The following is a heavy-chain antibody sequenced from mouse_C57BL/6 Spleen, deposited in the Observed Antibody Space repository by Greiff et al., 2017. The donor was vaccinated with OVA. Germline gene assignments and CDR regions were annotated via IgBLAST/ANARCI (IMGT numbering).Heavy chain of an antibody. Sequence: VQLKESGPELVKPGASVKIPCKASGYTFTDYNMDWVKQSHGKSLEWIGDINPNNGGTIYNQKFKGKATLTVDKSSSTAYMELNSLTSEDSAVYYCARIYYYGSSYEDGYFDVWGTGTTVTVSS. J-gene: IGHJ1*03. CDR3: ARIYYYGSSYEDGYFDV. CDR1: GYTFTDYN. V-gene: IGHV1-18*01. CDR2: INPNNGGT. D-gene: IGHD1-1*01.